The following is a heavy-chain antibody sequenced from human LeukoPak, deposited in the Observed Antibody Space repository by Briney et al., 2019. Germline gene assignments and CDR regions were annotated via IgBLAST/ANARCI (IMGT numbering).Heavy chain of an antibody. V-gene: IGHV3-11*01. CDR1: GVTFSDYY. CDR3: ARSAAAGRCFDY. CDR2: ISSGGSTI. D-gene: IGHD6-13*01. J-gene: IGHJ4*02. Sequence: GGSLRLSCAVSGVTFSDYYMSWIRQAPGKGLEWVSYISSGGSTISHADSVKGRLTISRDNAENSLYLQMNSLRAEDTAVYYCARSAAAGRCFDYWGQGTLVTVSS.